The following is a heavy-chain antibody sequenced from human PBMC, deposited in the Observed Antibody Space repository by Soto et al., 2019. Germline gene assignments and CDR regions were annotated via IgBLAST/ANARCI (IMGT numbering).Heavy chain of an antibody. V-gene: IGHV3-11*01. CDR1: GFTSSDYY. Sequence: GGSLRLSCAASGFTSSDYYMTWIRQAPGKGLEWVSYISSSGNSIYYADSVRGRFTVSRDNAKNSLFLQMNSLRAEGTAVYYCARRAAAGRSFDYWGLGTLVTVSS. CDR3: ARRAAAGRSFDY. CDR2: ISSSGNSI. J-gene: IGHJ4*02. D-gene: IGHD6-13*01.